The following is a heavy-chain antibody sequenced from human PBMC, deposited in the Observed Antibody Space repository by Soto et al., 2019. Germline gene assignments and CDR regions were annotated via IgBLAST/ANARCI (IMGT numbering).Heavy chain of an antibody. J-gene: IGHJ3*02. D-gene: IGHD1-26*01. Sequence: GGSLRLSCAASGFNFSSYAMSWVHQDPGKGLEWVSAISGSGGSTYYADSVKGRFTISRDNSKNTLYLQMNSLRAEDTAVYYCAKGKVDGRGAFDIWGQGTMVTVSS. CDR2: ISGSGGST. V-gene: IGHV3-23*01. CDR1: GFNFSSYA. CDR3: AKGKVDGRGAFDI.